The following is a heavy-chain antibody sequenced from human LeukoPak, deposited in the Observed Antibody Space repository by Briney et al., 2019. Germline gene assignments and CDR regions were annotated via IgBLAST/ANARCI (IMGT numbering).Heavy chain of an antibody. CDR1: GFTFSSYG. J-gene: IGHJ1*01. Sequence: AGGSLRLSCAASGFTFSSYGMHWVRQAPGKGLEWVAFIRYDGSNKYYADSVKGRFTISRDNSKNTLYLQMNSLRAEDTAVYYCAKVPPPAAGSSEYFQHWGQGTLVTVSS. V-gene: IGHV3-30*02. CDR3: AKVPPPAAGSSEYFQH. D-gene: IGHD6-13*01. CDR2: IRYDGSNK.